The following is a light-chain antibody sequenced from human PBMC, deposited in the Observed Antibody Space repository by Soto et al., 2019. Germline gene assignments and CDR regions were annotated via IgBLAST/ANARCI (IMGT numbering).Light chain of an antibody. Sequence: IVLTQSPGTLSVSPGERVILSCRASQNLRNKLAWYQQKPGQAPRLLIYGGFTRATGIPARFSGSGSGTEFTLTISTLQSEDFPTYNYHHQNDWSLTFGP. CDR3: HHQNDWSLT. J-gene: IGKJ3*01. V-gene: IGKV3-15*01. CDR2: GGF. CDR1: QNLRNK.